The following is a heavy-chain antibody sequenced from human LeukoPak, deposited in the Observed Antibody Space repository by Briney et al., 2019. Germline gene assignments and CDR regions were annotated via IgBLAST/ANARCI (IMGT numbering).Heavy chain of an antibody. CDR2: IYHSGST. D-gene: IGHD2-8*01. CDR1: GGSTSSSNW. V-gene: IGHV4-4*02. CDR3: ARGYCTNGVCYTPHYYYYGMDV. Sequence: PSETLSLTCAVSGGSTSSSNWWSWVRQPPGKGLEWIGEIYHSGSTNYNPSLKSRVTISVDKSKNQFSLKLSSVTAADTAVYYCARGYCTNGVCYTPHYYYYGMDVWGQGTTVTVSS. J-gene: IGHJ6*02.